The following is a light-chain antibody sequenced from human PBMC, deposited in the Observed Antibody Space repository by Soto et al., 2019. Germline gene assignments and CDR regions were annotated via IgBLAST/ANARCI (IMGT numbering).Light chain of an antibody. CDR3: CSYAGSSTFYV. CDR1: SSDVGSYNL. V-gene: IGLV2-23*03. CDR2: EGS. Sequence: QSVLTQPASVSGSPGQSITISCTGTSSDVGSYNLVSWYQQHPGKAPKLMIYEGSKRPSGVSNRFSGSKSGNTASLTISGLQAEDEADYYCCSYAGSSTFYVFGTGTKVNRP. J-gene: IGLJ1*01.